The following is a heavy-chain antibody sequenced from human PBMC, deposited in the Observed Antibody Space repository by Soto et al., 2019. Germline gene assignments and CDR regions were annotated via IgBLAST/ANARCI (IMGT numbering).Heavy chain of an antibody. CDR3: ARPMVRGVIITNAFDI. Sequence: QVQLQESGPGLVKPSETLSLTCTVSGGSISSYYWSWIRQPPGKGLEWIGYIYYSGSTNYNPSLNSRVTISVDTSKNQFSLKLSSVTAADTAVYYCARPMVRGVIITNAFDIWGQGTMVTVSS. V-gene: IGHV4-59*08. CDR1: GGSISSYY. CDR2: IYYSGST. J-gene: IGHJ3*02. D-gene: IGHD3-10*01.